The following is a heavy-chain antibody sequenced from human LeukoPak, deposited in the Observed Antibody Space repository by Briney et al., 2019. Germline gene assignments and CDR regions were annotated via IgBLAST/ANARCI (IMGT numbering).Heavy chain of an antibody. CDR3: ARPFPRDGDYFWFDP. D-gene: IGHD4-17*01. J-gene: IGHJ5*02. CDR2: IYYTGSP. V-gene: IGHV4-39*07. CDR1: GGSISSSSYY. Sequence: PSETLSLTCAVSGGSISSSSYYWGWIRQPPGQGLEWIGSIYYTGSPYYNPSLKSRVTISVDTSKNQFSLKLSSVTAADTAVYYCARPFPRDGDYFWFDPWGQGTLVTVSS.